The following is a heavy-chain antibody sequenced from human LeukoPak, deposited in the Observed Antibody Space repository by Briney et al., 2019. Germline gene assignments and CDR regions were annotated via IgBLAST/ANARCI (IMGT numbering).Heavy chain of an antibody. Sequence: SESLSLTCTVSGGSISSYYWSWIRQPPGKGLEWIGYIYYSGSTNYNPSLKSRVTISVDTSKNQFSLKLSSVTAADTAVYYCARDRGYYDSSGYRIHAFDIWGQGTMVTVSS. J-gene: IGHJ3*02. CDR3: ARDRGYYDSSGYRIHAFDI. CDR2: IYYSGST. D-gene: IGHD3-22*01. V-gene: IGHV4-59*01. CDR1: GGSISSYY.